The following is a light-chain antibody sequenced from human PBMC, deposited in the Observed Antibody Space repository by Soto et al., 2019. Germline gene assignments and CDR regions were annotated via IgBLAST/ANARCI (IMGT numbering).Light chain of an antibody. V-gene: IGKV2-28*01. CDR2: LGS. J-gene: IGKJ1*01. Sequence: DFVMTQSPLSLPVTPGGPASISCRSSQSLLHSDGYNYLYWYLQKPGQSPQLLIYLGSHRSSGVPDRFSGSGSGTDFTLKISRVEADDVGVYYCMQVLQTRTFGQGTKVDIK. CDR1: QSLLHSDGYNY. CDR3: MQVLQTRT.